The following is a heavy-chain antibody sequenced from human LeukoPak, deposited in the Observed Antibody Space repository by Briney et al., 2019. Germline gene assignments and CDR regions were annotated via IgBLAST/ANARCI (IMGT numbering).Heavy chain of an antibody. Sequence: GGSLRLSCAASGFTFGSYGMHWVRQAPGKGLEWVAIIWYDGSNTYYADSVKGRFTISRDNSKNTLYVQMNSLRAEDTAVYYCAKDALLEPYYDSSGYYSDALDIWGQGTMVTVSS. J-gene: IGHJ3*02. CDR2: IWYDGSNT. CDR1: GFTFGSYG. CDR3: AKDALLEPYYDSSGYYSDALDI. D-gene: IGHD3-22*01. V-gene: IGHV3-33*06.